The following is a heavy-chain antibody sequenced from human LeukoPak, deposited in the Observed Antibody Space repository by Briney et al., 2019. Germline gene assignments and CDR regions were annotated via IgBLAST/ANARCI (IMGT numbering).Heavy chain of an antibody. J-gene: IGHJ4*02. CDR3: ATAGSGSYLGVPLYFDY. V-gene: IGHV1-24*01. CDR1: GYTFTGYY. CDR2: FDPEDGET. D-gene: IGHD3-10*01. Sequence: GASVKVSCKASGYTFTGYYMHWVRQAPGKGLEWMGGFDPEDGETIYAQKFQGRVTMTEDTSTDTAYMELSSLRSEDTAVYYCATAGSGSYLGVPLYFDYWGQGTLVTVSS.